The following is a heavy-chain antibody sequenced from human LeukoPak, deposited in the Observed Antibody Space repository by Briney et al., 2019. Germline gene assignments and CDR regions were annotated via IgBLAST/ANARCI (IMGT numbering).Heavy chain of an antibody. Sequence: PSETLSLTCTVSGASISSYYWSWIRQPAGKGLEGIGRMYISDSINYNPSLKSRVTMSGDTSKNQLSLKLRSVTAADTAVYYCARHTYYYDSLGYYPLAYWGQGILVTVSS. CDR2: MYISDSI. CDR3: ARHTYYYDSLGYYPLAY. J-gene: IGHJ4*02. V-gene: IGHV4-4*07. D-gene: IGHD3-22*01. CDR1: GASISSYY.